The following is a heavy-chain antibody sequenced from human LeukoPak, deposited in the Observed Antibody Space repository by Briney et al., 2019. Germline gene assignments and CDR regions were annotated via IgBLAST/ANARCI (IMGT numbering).Heavy chain of an antibody. Sequence: SETLSLTCAVYGGSFSGYYWSWIRQPPGKGLEWIGEINHSGSTNYNPSLKSRVTISVDTSKNQFSLQLNSVTPEDTAVYYCARNYRPDFDYWGQGTLVTVSS. CDR3: ARNYRPDFDY. V-gene: IGHV4-34*01. CDR2: INHSGST. D-gene: IGHD1-7*01. J-gene: IGHJ4*02. CDR1: GGSFSGYY.